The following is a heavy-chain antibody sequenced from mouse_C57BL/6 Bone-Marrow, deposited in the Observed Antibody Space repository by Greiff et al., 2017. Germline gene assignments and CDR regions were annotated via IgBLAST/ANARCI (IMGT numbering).Heavy chain of an antibody. V-gene: IGHV1-69*01. CDR1: GYTFTSYW. CDR3: AREKSSPLEWYFDV. Sequence: VQLQQPGAELVMPGASVKLSCKASGYTFTSYWMHWVKQRPGQGLEWIGEIDPSDSYTNYNQKFKGKSTLTVDKSSSTAYMQLSSLTSEDSAVDYWAREKSSPLEWYFDVWGTGTTVTVSS. J-gene: IGHJ1*03. D-gene: IGHD1-3*01. CDR2: IDPSDSYT.